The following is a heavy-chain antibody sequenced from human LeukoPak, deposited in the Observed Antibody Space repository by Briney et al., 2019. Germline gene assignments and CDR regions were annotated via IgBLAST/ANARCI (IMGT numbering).Heavy chain of an antibody. CDR1: GGTFSSYA. V-gene: IGHV1-69*13. D-gene: IGHD3-10*01. Sequence: ASVKVSCKASGGTFSSYAISWVRQAPGQGLEWMGGIIPIFGTANYAQKFQGRVTITADESTSTAYMELSSLRSEDTAVYYCARKMVRGVIMAFDPWGQGTLVTVSS. CDR3: ARKMVRGVIMAFDP. CDR2: IIPIFGTA. J-gene: IGHJ5*02.